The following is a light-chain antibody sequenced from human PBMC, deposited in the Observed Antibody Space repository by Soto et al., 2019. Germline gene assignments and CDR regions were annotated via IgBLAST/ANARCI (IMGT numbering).Light chain of an antibody. J-gene: IGLJ3*02. V-gene: IGLV2-14*01. CDR2: GVS. CDR1: SSDVGAYNY. CDR3: SSLAASSTPWV. Sequence: QSALTQPASVSGSLGQSITISCTGTSSDVGAYNYVSWYQHHPGKAPKVMIYGVSNRPSGVSNRFSGSKSGNTASLTISGLQAEDEADYYCSSLAASSTPWVFGGGTKLTVL.